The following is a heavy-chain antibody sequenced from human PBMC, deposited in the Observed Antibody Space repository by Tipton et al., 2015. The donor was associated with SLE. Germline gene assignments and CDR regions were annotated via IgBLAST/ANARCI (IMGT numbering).Heavy chain of an antibody. V-gene: IGHV4-61*02. J-gene: IGHJ3*02. CDR1: GGSITSGYYF. CDR2: IYTSGST. Sequence: TLSLTCNVSGGSITSGYYFWSWIRQSAGKGLEWIGRIYTSGSTDYNPSLKTRVTLSMDTSENQFSLKLTSVTAADTAVYYCARHHDPVGGTAFDIWGQGTMVTVSS. CDR3: ARHHDPVGGTAFDI. D-gene: IGHD2-21*02.